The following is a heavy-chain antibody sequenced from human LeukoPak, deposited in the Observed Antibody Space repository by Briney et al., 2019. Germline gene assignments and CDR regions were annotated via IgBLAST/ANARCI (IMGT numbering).Heavy chain of an antibody. J-gene: IGHJ5*02. CDR1: GFTFSGYS. CDR3: ARDRGIAAAGTGPNWFDP. CDR2: ISSSSSYI. Sequence: PGGSLRLSCAASGFTFSGYSMNWVRQAPGKGLEWVSSISSSSSYIYYADSVKGRFTISRDNAKNSLYLQMNSLRAEDTAVYYCARDRGIAAAGTGPNWFDPWGQGTLVTVSS. V-gene: IGHV3-21*01. D-gene: IGHD6-13*01.